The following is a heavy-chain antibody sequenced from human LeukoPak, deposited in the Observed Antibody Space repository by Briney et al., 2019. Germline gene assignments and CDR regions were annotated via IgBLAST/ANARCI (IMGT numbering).Heavy chain of an antibody. Sequence: ASVKVSCKASGYTFTSYDINWVRQATGQGLEWMGWMNPNSGNTGYAQKFQGRVTITRNTSISTAYMELSSLRSEDTAVYYCARDFLDYGDYGDSYYYYMDVWGKGTTVTVSS. CDR3: ARDFLDYGDYGDSYYYYMDV. D-gene: IGHD4-17*01. CDR1: GYTFTSYD. V-gene: IGHV1-8*03. CDR2: MNPNSGNT. J-gene: IGHJ6*03.